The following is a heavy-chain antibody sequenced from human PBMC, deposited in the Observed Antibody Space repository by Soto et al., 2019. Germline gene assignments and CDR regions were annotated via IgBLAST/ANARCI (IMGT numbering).Heavy chain of an antibody. D-gene: IGHD2-15*01. CDR3: AILGYCSGGSCYG. Sequence: QLQLQESGPGLVKPSETLSLTCTVSGGSISSSSYYWGWIRQPPGKGLEWIGSIYYSGSTYYNPSLKSRVTISVDTSKNQFSLKLSSVTAADTAVYYCAILGYCSGGSCYGWGQGTLVTVSS. CDR2: IYYSGST. J-gene: IGHJ4*02. CDR1: GGSISSSSYY. V-gene: IGHV4-39*01.